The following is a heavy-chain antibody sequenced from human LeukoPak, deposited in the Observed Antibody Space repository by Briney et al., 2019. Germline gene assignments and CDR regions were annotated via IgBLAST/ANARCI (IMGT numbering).Heavy chain of an antibody. V-gene: IGHV3-30*02. J-gene: IGHJ4*02. CDR1: GFTFNIYA. Sequence: GGSLRLSCAASGFTFNIYAMHWVRQAPGKGLEWVAFLQYHGSDIFYADSVKGRFTISRDNSKNTLYLQMNSLRAEDTAVYYCAKDVELTPFEYWGQGTLVTVSS. CDR3: AKDVELTPFEY. CDR2: LQYHGSDI. D-gene: IGHD1-7*01.